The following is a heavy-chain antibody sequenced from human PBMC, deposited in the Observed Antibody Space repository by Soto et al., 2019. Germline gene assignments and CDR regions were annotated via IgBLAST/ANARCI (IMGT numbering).Heavy chain of an antibody. V-gene: IGHV3-30*18. J-gene: IGHJ4*02. CDR2: ISYDGSNK. CDR1: GFTFSSYG. D-gene: IGHD2-15*01. Sequence: QVQLVESGGGVVQPGRSLRLSCAASGFTFSSYGMHWVRQAPGKGLEWAAVISYDGSNKYYEDSVKGRFTISRDNSKNTLYLQMNSLRAEDTAVYYCAKDRARYCGGGSCYSIFDYWGQGTLVTVSS. CDR3: AKDRARYCGGGSCYSIFDY.